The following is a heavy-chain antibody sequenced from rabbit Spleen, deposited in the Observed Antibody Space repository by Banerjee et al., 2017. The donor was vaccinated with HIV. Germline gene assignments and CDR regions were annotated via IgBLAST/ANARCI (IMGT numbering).Heavy chain of an antibody. CDR1: GFSFNIDYF. J-gene: IGHJ6*01. CDR2: IYTGISTNT. Sequence: QSLEESGGGLVKPEGSLTLTCTASGFSFNIDYFPCWVRQAPGKGLEWIACIYTGISTNTYYANWAKGRFTISKTSSTTVTLQMTSLTAADTATYFCARDTGSSFSSYGMDLWGQGTLVTVS. CDR3: ARDTGSSFSSYGMDL. D-gene: IGHD8-1*01. V-gene: IGHV1S40*01.